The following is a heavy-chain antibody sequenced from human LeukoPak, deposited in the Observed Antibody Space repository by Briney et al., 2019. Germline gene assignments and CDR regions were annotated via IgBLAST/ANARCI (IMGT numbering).Heavy chain of an antibody. D-gene: IGHD5-18*01. CDR3: ARCDSYGLRYYFDY. CDR1: GGSISSYY. Sequence: PSETLSLTCTVSGGSISSYYWSWIRQPPGEGLEWIGYIYYSGRTNYNPSLKSRVTISVDMSKNQFSLKLSSVTAADTAVYYCARCDSYGLRYYFDYWGQGTQVTVSS. V-gene: IGHV4-59*01. J-gene: IGHJ4*02. CDR2: IYYSGRT.